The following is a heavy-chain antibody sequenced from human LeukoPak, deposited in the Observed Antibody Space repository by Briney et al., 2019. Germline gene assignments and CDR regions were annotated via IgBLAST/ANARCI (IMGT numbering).Heavy chain of an antibody. CDR2: ISGYNGNT. Sequence: ASVKVSCKASGYTFTTYATSWVRQAPGQGLEWMGWISGYNGNTNYAQKFQGRVSMTTDTSTSTTYMELSSLRSEDTAVYYCARDKVGATTAYFDYWGQGTLVTVSS. V-gene: IGHV1-18*01. D-gene: IGHD1-26*01. CDR1: GYTFTTYA. CDR3: ARDKVGATTAYFDY. J-gene: IGHJ4*02.